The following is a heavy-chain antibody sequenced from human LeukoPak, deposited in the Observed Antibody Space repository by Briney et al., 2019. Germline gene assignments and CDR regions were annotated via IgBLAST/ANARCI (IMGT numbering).Heavy chain of an antibody. Sequence: GGSLRLSCAASGFTFSSYEMNWVRQVPGKGLGWVSYISSSGSTIYYADSVKGRFTISRDNAKNSLYLQMNSLRAEDTAVYYCARDFALAARSFDYWGQGTLVTVSS. CDR2: ISSSGSTI. D-gene: IGHD6-6*01. CDR3: ARDFALAARSFDY. J-gene: IGHJ4*02. V-gene: IGHV3-48*03. CDR1: GFTFSSYE.